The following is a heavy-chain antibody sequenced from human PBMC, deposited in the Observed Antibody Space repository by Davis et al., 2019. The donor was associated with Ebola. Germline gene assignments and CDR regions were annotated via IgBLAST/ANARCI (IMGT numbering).Heavy chain of an antibody. Sequence: PSETLSLTCTVSGVSITSNSYHWDWIRQSPGKGLEWIGSVYYGGTTYFKSSLKRRLTASVDASKNQISLRLSSVTAADTAVYYCARRVAVAASLYYYGMDVWGQGTTVTVSS. CDR1: GVSITSNSYH. D-gene: IGHD6-19*01. V-gene: IGHV4-39*01. CDR3: ARRVAVAASLYYYGMDV. CDR2: VYYGGTT. J-gene: IGHJ6*02.